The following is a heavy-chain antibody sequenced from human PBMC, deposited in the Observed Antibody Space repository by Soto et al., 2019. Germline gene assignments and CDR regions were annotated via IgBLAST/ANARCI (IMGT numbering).Heavy chain of an antibody. CDR2: IKSKTDGRTT. Sequence: GGSLRLSCAASGFTFSNAWMNWVRQAPGKGLEWVGRIKSKTDGRTTDYAEPVKGRLTISRDDSKHTLYLQMNSLKTEDTAVYYCTTDFIAAAGKNYYYYYGMDVWGQGTTVTVSS. J-gene: IGHJ6*02. V-gene: IGHV3-15*07. CDR1: GFTFSNAW. D-gene: IGHD6-13*01. CDR3: TTDFIAAAGKNYYYYYGMDV.